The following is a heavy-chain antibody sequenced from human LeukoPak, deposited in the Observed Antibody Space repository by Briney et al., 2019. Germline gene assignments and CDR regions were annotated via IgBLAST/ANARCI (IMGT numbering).Heavy chain of an antibody. CDR3: AGLRFLEWLFDY. D-gene: IGHD3-3*01. V-gene: IGHV4-39*01. CDR2: IYYSGST. J-gene: IGHJ4*02. CDR1: GGSISSSIYY. Sequence: SETLSLTCTVSGGSISSSIYYWGWIRQPPGKGLKWIGSIYYSGSTYHNPSLKSRVTISVDTSKNQFSLKLSSVTAADTAVYYCAGLRFLEWLFDYWGQGTLVTVSS.